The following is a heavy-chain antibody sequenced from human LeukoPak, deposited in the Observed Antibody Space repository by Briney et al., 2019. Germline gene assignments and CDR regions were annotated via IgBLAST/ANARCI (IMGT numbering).Heavy chain of an antibody. V-gene: IGHV3-23*01. CDR3: AKDQYSSGWYFDY. J-gene: IGHJ4*02. CDR1: GFTFSSYA. Sequence: GGSLRLSCAPSGFTFSSYAMSWVRQAPGKGLQWVSGISGSGSSTYYADSVRGRFTISRDNSKNTLYLQMNSLRVEDTAIYYCAKDQYSSGWYFDYWGQGTLVTVSS. D-gene: IGHD6-19*01. CDR2: ISGSGSST.